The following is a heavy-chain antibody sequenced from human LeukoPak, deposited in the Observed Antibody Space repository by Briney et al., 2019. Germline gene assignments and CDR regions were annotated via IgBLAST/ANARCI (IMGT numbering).Heavy chain of an antibody. D-gene: IGHD4/OR15-4a*01. CDR3: ARGYGAFVDY. CDR1: GFTFSSHW. V-gene: IGHV3-74*01. Sequence: GGSLRLPCAASGFTFSSHWMHWVRQAPGKGLMWVSRVKADGSSVSYADSVKGRFTISRDNAKNTLYLQMNSLGAGDTAVYYCARGYGAFVDYWGQETLVTVSS. J-gene: IGHJ4*02. CDR2: VKADGSSV.